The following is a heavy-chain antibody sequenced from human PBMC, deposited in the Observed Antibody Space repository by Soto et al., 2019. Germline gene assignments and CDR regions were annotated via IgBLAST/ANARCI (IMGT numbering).Heavy chain of an antibody. CDR3: ARDRGPQYYFDY. J-gene: IGHJ4*02. V-gene: IGHV3-33*01. CDR1: GFTFSSYG. Sequence: ESGGGVVQPGRSLRLSCAASGFTFSSYGMHWVRQAPGKGLEWVAVIWYDGSNKYYADSVKGRFTISRDNSKNTLYLQMNSLRAEDTAVYYCARDRGPQYYFDYWGQGTLVTVSS. D-gene: IGHD2-15*01. CDR2: IWYDGSNK.